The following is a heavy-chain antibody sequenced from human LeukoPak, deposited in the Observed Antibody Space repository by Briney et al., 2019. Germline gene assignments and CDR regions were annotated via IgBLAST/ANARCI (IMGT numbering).Heavy chain of an antibody. J-gene: IGHJ4*02. CDR1: GGTFSSYA. Sequence: ASVKVSCKASGGTFSSYAISWVRQAPGQGLEWMGGIIPIFGTANYAQKFQGRVTITTDESTSTAYMELSSLRSEDTAVYYCAGQESTIFGVVMAPFDYWGQGTLVTVSS. D-gene: IGHD3-3*01. CDR2: IIPIFGTA. CDR3: AGQESTIFGVVMAPFDY. V-gene: IGHV1-69*05.